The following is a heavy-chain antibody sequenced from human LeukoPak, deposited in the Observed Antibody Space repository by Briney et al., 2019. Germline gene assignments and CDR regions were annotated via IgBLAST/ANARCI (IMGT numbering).Heavy chain of an antibody. CDR2: ISWNSGSI. D-gene: IGHD3-10*01. Sequence: GGSLRLSCAASGFTFDDYAMHWVRQAPGKGLEWVSGISWNSGSIGYADSVKGRFTISRDNAKNSLYLQMNSLRAEDTALYYCAKDGSGSYGYYYYGMDVWGQGTTVTVSS. V-gene: IGHV3-9*01. CDR3: AKDGSGSYGYYYYGMDV. CDR1: GFTFDDYA. J-gene: IGHJ6*02.